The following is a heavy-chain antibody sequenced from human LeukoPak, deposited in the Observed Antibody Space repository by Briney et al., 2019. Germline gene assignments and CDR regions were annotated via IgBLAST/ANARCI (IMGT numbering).Heavy chain of an antibody. CDR3: AKEGRSLQTY. V-gene: IGHV3-7*03. D-gene: IGHD5-24*01. CDR2: IKEDGTET. CDR1: GFTFSSYA. J-gene: IGHJ4*02. Sequence: HPGGSLRLSCAASGFTFSSYAMHWVRQAPGKGMEWVANIKEDGTETYYVDSVKGRFTISRDNAKNSLYLQMNSLRVEDTAVYYCAKEGRSLQTYWGQGTLVTVSS.